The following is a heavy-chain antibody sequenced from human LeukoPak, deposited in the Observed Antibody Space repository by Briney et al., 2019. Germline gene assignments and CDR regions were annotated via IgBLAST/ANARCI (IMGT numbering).Heavy chain of an antibody. J-gene: IGHJ5*02. Sequence: GGSLRLSCAASGFKFSDHYIDWVRQAPGKGLEWVGRSRNKASSYTTEYAASVEGRFTISRDNAKNSLYLQMNSLRAEDTAVYYCARHLRPSYGDYDKGWFDPWGQGTLVTVSS. CDR1: GFKFSDHY. CDR2: SRNKASSYTT. D-gene: IGHD4-17*01. V-gene: IGHV3-72*01. CDR3: ARHLRPSYGDYDKGWFDP.